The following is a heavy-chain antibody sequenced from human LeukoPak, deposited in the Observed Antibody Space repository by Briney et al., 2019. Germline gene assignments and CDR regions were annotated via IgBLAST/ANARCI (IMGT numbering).Heavy chain of an antibody. V-gene: IGHV3-30*18. D-gene: IGHD4-17*01. CDR1: GFTFSSYG. CDR3: AKSTYGERYFDY. J-gene: IGHJ4*02. CDR2: ISYDGSNK. Sequence: GRSPRLSCAASGFTFSSYGMHWVRQAPGKGLEWVAVISYDGSNKYYADSVKGRFTISRDNSKNTLYLQMNSLRAEDTAVYYCAKSTYGERYFDYWGQGTLVTVSS.